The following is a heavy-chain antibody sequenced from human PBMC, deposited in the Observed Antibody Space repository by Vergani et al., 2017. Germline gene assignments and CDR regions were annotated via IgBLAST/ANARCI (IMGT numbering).Heavy chain of an antibody. CDR1: GGSISSGGYY. J-gene: IGHJ6*03. V-gene: IGHV4-31*03. CDR3: ARYSSSSNYYYYMDV. D-gene: IGHD6-6*01. Sequence: QVQLQESGPGLVKPSQTLSLTCTVSGGSISSGGYYWSWIRQHPGKGLEWIGYIYYSGSTYYNPSLKSRVTISVDTSKNQFSLKLISVTAADTAVYYCARYSSSSNYYYYMDVWGKGTTVTVSS. CDR2: IYYSGST.